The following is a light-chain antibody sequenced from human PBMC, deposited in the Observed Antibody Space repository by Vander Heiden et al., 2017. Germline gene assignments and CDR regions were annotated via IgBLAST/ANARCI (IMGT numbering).Light chain of an antibody. CDR3: PLCKNGPEYS. CDR1: QSVRSN. J-gene: IGKJ2*03. Sequence: EIVMTQSPATLSVSPEERATPSCRARQSVRSNLARHPHKPGQALRLLIYGASTRATGTPARFSGSASGTEFTLTIRIRQSEDFAVYSCPLCKNGPEYSFGPGTKLEIK. CDR2: GAS. V-gene: IGKV3-15*01.